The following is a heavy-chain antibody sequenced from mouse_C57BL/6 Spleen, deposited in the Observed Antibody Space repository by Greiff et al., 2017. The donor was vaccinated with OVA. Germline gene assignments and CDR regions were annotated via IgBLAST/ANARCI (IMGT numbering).Heavy chain of an antibody. CDR1: GYTFTSYW. D-gene: IGHD4-1*01. CDR3: ARGRTGTDYFDY. Sequence: QVQLQQPGAELVMPGASVKLSCKASGYTFTSYWMHWVKQRPGQGLEWIGEIDPSDSYTNYNQKFKGKSTLTVDKSSSTAYMQLSSLTSEDSAVYYCARGRTGTDYFDYWGQGTTLTVSS. J-gene: IGHJ2*01. CDR2: IDPSDSYT. V-gene: IGHV1-69*01.